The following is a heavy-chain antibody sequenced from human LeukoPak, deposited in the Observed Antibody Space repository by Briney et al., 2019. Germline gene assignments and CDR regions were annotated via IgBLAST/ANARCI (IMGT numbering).Heavy chain of an antibody. CDR3: ARARITGTTFLDY. Sequence: SETLSLTCTVSGGSISSYYWSWIRQPPGKGLEWIGYIYYSGSTNYNPSLKSRVTISVDTSKNQFSLKLSSVTAADTAVYYCARARITGTTFLDYWGQGTLVTVSS. CDR2: IYYSGST. V-gene: IGHV4-59*01. CDR1: GGSISSYY. J-gene: IGHJ4*02. D-gene: IGHD1-20*01.